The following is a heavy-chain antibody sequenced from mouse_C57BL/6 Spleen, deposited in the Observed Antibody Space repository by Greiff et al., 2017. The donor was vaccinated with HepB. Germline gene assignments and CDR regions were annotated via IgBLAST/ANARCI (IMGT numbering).Heavy chain of an antibody. J-gene: IGHJ3*01. CDR2: ISYDGSN. CDR3: ARDPLYDYDRGFAY. D-gene: IGHD2-4*01. V-gene: IGHV3-6*01. Sequence: VQLKESGPGLVKPSQSLSLTCSVTGYSITSGYYWNWIRQFPGNKLEWMGYISYDGSNNYNPSLKNRISITRDTSKNQFFLKLNSVTTEDTATYYCARDPLYDYDRGFAYWGQGTLVTVSA. CDR1: GYSITSGYY.